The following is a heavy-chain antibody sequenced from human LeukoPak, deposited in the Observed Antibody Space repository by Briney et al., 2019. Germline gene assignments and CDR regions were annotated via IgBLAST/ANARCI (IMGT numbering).Heavy chain of an antibody. J-gene: IGHJ4*02. Sequence: ASVKVSCKVSGYTLTELSMHWVRQAPGKGREWMGGFDPEDGETIYAQKFQGRVTMTEDTSTDTAYMELSSLRSEDTAVYYCATDPSPNYYDSSGYYWPKIDYWGQGTLVTVSS. CDR1: GYTLTELS. CDR2: FDPEDGET. CDR3: ATDPSPNYYDSSGYYWPKIDY. V-gene: IGHV1-24*01. D-gene: IGHD3-22*01.